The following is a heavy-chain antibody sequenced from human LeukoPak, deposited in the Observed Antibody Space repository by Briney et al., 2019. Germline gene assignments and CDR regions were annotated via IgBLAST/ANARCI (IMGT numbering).Heavy chain of an antibody. CDR2: IIPILGIA. CDR3: ARWTYDSIGYYPQWLDY. V-gene: IGHV1-69*04. Sequence: SVKLSCKASGATFSSYAISWVRQAPGQGLEWMGRIIPILGIANYAQTFQGRVTITADKSTSTAYMELSSLRSEDTAVYYCARWTYDSIGYYPQWLDYCGQGSLVTVSS. CDR1: GATFSSYA. J-gene: IGHJ5*01. D-gene: IGHD3-22*01.